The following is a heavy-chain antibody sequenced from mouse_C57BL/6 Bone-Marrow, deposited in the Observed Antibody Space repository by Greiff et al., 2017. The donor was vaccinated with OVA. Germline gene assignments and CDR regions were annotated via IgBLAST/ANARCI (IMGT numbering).Heavy chain of an antibody. CDR1: GYSITSGYY. D-gene: IGHD1-1*01. CDR2: ISYDGSN. CDR3: ARAYYYGSSYVDFDV. V-gene: IGHV3-6*01. Sequence: EVQLQQSGPGLVKPSQSLSLTCSVTGYSITSGYYWNWIRQFPGNKLEWMGYISYDGSNNYNPSLKNRISITRDTSKNQFFLKLNSVTTEDTATYYCARAYYYGSSYVDFDVWGTGTTVTVSS. J-gene: IGHJ1*03.